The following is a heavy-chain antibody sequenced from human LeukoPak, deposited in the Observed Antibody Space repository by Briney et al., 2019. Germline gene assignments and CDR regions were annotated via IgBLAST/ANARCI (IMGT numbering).Heavy chain of an antibody. Sequence: PGGSLRLSFAASGFTFSSYGMHWVRQAPGKGLEWVAFIRYDGSNKYYADSVKGRFTISRDNSKNTLYLQMNSLRAEDTAVYYCARDGLDGWFGDLSHFDYWGQGTLVTVSS. CDR2: IRYDGSNK. D-gene: IGHD3-10*01. J-gene: IGHJ4*02. CDR1: GFTFSSYG. V-gene: IGHV3-30*02. CDR3: ARDGLDGWFGDLSHFDY.